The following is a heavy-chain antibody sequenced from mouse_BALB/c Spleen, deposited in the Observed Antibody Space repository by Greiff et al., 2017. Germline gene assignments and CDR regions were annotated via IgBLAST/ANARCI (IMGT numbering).Heavy chain of an antibody. CDR1: GFTFSSYG. V-gene: IGHV5-6*01. D-gene: IGHD1-1*01. CDR2: ISSGGSYT. Sequence: DVQLVESGGDLVKPGGSLKLSCAASGFTFSSYGMSWVRQTPDKRLEWVATISSGGSYTYYPDSVKGRFTIARDNAKNTLYLQMSSLKSEDTAMYYCARHKNYGSSYWFAYWGQGTLVTVSA. CDR3: ARHKNYGSSYWFAY. J-gene: IGHJ3*01.